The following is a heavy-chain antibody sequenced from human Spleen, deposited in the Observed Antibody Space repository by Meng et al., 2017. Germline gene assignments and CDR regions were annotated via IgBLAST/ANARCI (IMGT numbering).Heavy chain of an antibody. CDR2: INHSGST. CDR3: ARGRGAWEDY. Sequence: VQLQQWGAGLLKPSETLSLTCAVYGGSFSGYYWSWIRQPPGKGLEWIGKINHSGSTNYNPSLKSRVTISVDTSKNQFSLKLSSVTAADTAVYYCARGRGAWEDYWGQGTLVTVSS. V-gene: IGHV4-34*01. CDR1: GGSFSGYY. J-gene: IGHJ4*02. D-gene: IGHD1-26*01.